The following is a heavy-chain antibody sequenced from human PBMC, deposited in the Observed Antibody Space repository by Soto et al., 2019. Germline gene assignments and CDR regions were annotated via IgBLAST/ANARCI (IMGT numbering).Heavy chain of an antibody. D-gene: IGHD3-16*01. CDR3: GRGRSGGGEFDY. Sequence: QLQLQESGSGLVTPSQTLSLTCAVSGGSISSGGYSWYWIRQPPGKGLEWIAYIHHGGTTHYNPSLRSRVTISVDTSKNQCSRMVTSVTAADTAVYYGGRGRSGGGEFDYWGQGTLVTVSS. J-gene: IGHJ4*02. V-gene: IGHV4-30-2*01. CDR1: GGSISSGGYS. CDR2: IHHGGTT.